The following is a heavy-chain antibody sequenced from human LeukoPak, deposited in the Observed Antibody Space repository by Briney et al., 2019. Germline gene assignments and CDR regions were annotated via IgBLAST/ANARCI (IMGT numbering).Heavy chain of an antibody. D-gene: IGHD6-25*01. V-gene: IGHV4-59*12. CDR2: IYYSGST. J-gene: IGHJ4*02. CDR3: ARDSGHLYFDY. Sequence: PSETLSLTCTVSGGSISSYYWSWIRQPPGKGLEWIGHIYYSGSTHYNPSLKSRVTISVDTSKNQFSLKLSSVTAADTAVYYCARDSGHLYFDYWGQGTLVTVSS. CDR1: GGSISSYY.